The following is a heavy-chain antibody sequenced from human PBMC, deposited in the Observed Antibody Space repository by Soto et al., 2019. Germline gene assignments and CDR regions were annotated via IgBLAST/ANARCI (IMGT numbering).Heavy chain of an antibody. CDR3: ARRPDAFDI. J-gene: IGHJ3*02. V-gene: IGHV3-23*01. Sequence: EVQLLESGGGLVQPGGSLRLSCAASGFSFTSIAMAWVRQAPGKGLEWVSHILGSGDSTYYADSVKGRFTISRDNSKNTLYLQMNSLRVEDTAVYYCARRPDAFDIWGQGTMVTVSS. CDR2: ILGSGDST. CDR1: GFSFTSIA.